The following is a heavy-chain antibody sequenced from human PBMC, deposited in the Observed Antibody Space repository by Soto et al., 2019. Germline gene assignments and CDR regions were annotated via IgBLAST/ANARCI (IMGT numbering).Heavy chain of an antibody. J-gene: IGHJ4*02. Sequence: PGGSLRLSCAASGFTFSSYAMHWVRQAPGKGLEWVAVISYDGSNKYYADSVKGRFTISRDNSKNTLYLQMNSLRAEDTAVYYCASGGNSLNFDSWGQGTLVTVSS. CDR1: GFTFSSYA. V-gene: IGHV3-30-3*01. CDR2: ISYDGSNK. D-gene: IGHD2-2*01. CDR3: ASGGNSLNFDS.